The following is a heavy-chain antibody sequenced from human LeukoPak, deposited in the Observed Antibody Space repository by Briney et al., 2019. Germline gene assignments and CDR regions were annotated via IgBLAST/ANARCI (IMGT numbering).Heavy chain of an antibody. V-gene: IGHV1-8*01. D-gene: IGHD4-17*01. Sequence: ASVKVSCKASGYTFTSYDINWVRQAAGQGLEWMGYMNPNTGNTGYAQKFRGRVTITRDTSISTAYMELSSLTSEDTAVYYCARELRQDDYWGQGTLVTVSS. CDR3: ARELRQDDY. J-gene: IGHJ4*02. CDR1: GYTFTSYD. CDR2: MNPNTGNT.